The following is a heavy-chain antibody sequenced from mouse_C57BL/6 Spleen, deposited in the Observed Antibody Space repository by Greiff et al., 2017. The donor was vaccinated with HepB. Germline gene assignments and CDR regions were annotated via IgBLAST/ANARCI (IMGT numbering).Heavy chain of an antibody. CDR2: ISSGSSTI. Sequence: EVMLVESGGGLVKPGGSLKLSCAASGFTFSDYGMHWVRQAPEKGLEWVAYISSGSSTIYYADTVKGRFTISRDNAKNTLFLQMTSLRSEDTAMYYCAREYYGSSYWYFDVWGTGTTVTVSS. V-gene: IGHV5-17*01. CDR1: GFTFSDYG. D-gene: IGHD1-1*01. J-gene: IGHJ1*03. CDR3: AREYYGSSYWYFDV.